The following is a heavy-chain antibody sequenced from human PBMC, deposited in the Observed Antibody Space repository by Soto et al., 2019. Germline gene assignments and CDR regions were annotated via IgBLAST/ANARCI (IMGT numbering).Heavy chain of an antibody. V-gene: IGHV3-30*18. CDR2: ISFDGRTE. D-gene: IGHD1-1*01. CDR1: GFTFSNYG. J-gene: IGHJ6*02. CDR3: AKKIRTGTNNDYYPGMAV. Sequence: QVQLVESGGGVVQPGRSLTLSCAASGFTFSNYGMHWVRQAPGKGLEWAAFISFDGRTEYYADSVKGRFTIYRDNSKNPLYLKMSSQKTGDTAVYHCAKKIRTGTNNDYYPGMAVWAQGTTVTVSS.